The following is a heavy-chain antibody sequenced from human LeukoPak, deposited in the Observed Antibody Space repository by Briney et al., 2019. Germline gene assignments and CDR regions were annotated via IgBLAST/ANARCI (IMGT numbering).Heavy chain of an antibody. CDR3: ARVSYYYGSGSRLDY. V-gene: IGHV3-48*03. D-gene: IGHD3-10*01. CDR2: ISSGGSTI. Sequence: PGGSLRLSCAGSGFTFSSYEMNWVRQAPGKGLEWVSYISSGGSTIFYADSVKGRSTVSRDNAKNSLYLQMNSLRAEDTAVYYCARVSYYYGSGSRLDYWGQGTLVTVSS. J-gene: IGHJ4*02. CDR1: GFTFSSYE.